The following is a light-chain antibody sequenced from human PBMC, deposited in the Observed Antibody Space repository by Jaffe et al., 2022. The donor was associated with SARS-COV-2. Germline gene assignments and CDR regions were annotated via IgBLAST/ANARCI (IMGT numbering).Light chain of an antibody. CDR3: FLCYSGPRGV. CDR2: DTT. CDR1: TGAVTSGHY. Sequence: QAVVTQEPSLTVSPGGTVTLTCGSSTGAVTSGHYPYWFQQKPGQAPRTLIYDTTNKHSWTPARFSGSLHGGKAALTLSGAQPEDEADYYCFLCYSGPRGVFGGGTKLTVL. J-gene: IGLJ3*02. V-gene: IGLV7-46*01.